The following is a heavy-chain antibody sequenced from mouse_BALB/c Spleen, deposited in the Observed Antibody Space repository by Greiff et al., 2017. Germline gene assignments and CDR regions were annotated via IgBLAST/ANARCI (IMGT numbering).Heavy chain of an antibody. CDR1: GYSFTDYI. CDR2: INPYYGST. CDR3: ARGRYFDV. Sequence: VQLQQTGPELVKPGASVKISCKASGYSFTDYIMLWVKQSHGKSLEWIGNINPYYGSTSYNLKFKGKATLTVDKSSSTAYMQLNSLTSEDSAVYYCARGRYFDVWGAGTTVTVSS. J-gene: IGHJ1*01. V-gene: IGHV1-39*01.